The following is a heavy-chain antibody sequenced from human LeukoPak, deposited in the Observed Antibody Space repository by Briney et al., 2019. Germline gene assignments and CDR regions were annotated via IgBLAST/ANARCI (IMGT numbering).Heavy chain of an antibody. J-gene: IGHJ4*02. Sequence: ASVKVSCKASGGTVSSYVISWVRQAPGQGLEWMGGIIPIFGTANYAQKFQGRVTITADESTNTAYIELSSLRSEDTAVYYCARDGTDDSSYFDYWGQGTLVTVSS. CDR1: GGTVSSYV. CDR2: IIPIFGTA. V-gene: IGHV1-69*01. D-gene: IGHD3-22*01. CDR3: ARDGTDDSSYFDY.